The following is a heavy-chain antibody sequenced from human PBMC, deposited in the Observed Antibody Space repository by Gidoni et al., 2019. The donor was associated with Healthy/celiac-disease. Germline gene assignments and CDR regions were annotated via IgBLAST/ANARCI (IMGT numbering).Heavy chain of an antibody. CDR1: GLPVSSYG. Sequence: QVQLVESGGGVVQPGRSRRLSCAASGLPVSSYGMHWVRQAPGKGLGGVAVILYDGSNKYYADSVQGRFTISRDNSENTLYLQMNSLRAEDTAVYYCARDAYSSGWKNAFDIWGQGTMVTVSS. CDR3: ARDAYSSGWKNAFDI. CDR2: ILYDGSNK. J-gene: IGHJ3*02. D-gene: IGHD6-19*01. V-gene: IGHV3-33*01.